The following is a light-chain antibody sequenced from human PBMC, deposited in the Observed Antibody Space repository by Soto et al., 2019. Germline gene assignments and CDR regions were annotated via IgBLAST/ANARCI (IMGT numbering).Light chain of an antibody. CDR1: SGSVSTSYY. CDR3: VLYMGGAIPGV. Sequence: QAVVTQEPSFSVSPGGTVTLTCGLSSGSVSTSYYPGWYQQTPGQAPRTLIYSTDTRSSGVPDRFSGSILGNKAALTITGAHADDESDYYCVLYMGGAIPGVFGGGTKVTVL. CDR2: STD. V-gene: IGLV8-61*01. J-gene: IGLJ3*02.